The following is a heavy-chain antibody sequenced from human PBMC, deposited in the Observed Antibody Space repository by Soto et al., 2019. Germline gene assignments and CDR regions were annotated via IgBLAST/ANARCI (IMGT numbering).Heavy chain of an antibody. J-gene: IGHJ3*02. CDR1: GYTFTSYD. D-gene: IGHD2-15*01. V-gene: IGHV1-8*01. Sequence: ASVKVSCKASGYTFTSYDISWVRQATGQGLEWMGWMNPNSGNTGYAQKFQGRVTMTRNTSISTAYMELSSLRSEDTAVYYCARSGTRKYCSGGSCYADAFDIWGQGAMVTVS. CDR2: MNPNSGNT. CDR3: ARSGTRKYCSGGSCYADAFDI.